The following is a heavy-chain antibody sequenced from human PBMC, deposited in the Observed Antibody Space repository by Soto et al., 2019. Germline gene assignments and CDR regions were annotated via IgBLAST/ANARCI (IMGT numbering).Heavy chain of an antibody. CDR1: GFNFGNYA. V-gene: IGHV3-9*01. CDR3: AKAKGGTPYYIDS. Sequence: VLLVESGGGLVQPGRSLRLSCADSGFNFGNYAMHCVRQAPGKGLEWVAAINWNSDKVAYAGSVLGRFTIFRDSAKNSLHLQMNDLTTEDTALYYCAKAKGGTPYYIDSWGQGILVTVSS. J-gene: IGHJ4*02. CDR2: INWNSDKV. D-gene: IGHD6-25*01.